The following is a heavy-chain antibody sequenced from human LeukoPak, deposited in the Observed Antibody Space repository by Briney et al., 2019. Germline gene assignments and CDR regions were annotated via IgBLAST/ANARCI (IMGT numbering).Heavy chain of an antibody. J-gene: IGHJ4*02. CDR2: ISATGGAT. D-gene: IGHD2-15*01. CDR3: AKDFFDTSGVNGLVAY. Sequence: PGGSLRLSCAASGFTFTSYAMSWVRQAPGKGLEFVSAISATGGATYYADSVKGRFTVYRDKSKNTLYLQMNSLRGEDTAIYYCAKDFFDTSGVNGLVAYWGQGTLVTVSS. CDR1: GFTFTSYA. V-gene: IGHV3-23*01.